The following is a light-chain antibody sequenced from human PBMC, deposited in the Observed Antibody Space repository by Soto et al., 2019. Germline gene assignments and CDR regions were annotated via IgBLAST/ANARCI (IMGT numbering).Light chain of an antibody. Sequence: QSALTQPASVSGSPGQSITISCTGNSSDVGGYNYVSWYQQHPGKAPKLMIYDVSNRPSGVSNRFSGSKSGNTATLTISGLQAEDEADYYCSSYTSSNTYVVFGGGTKVTVL. CDR1: SSDVGGYNY. CDR2: DVS. CDR3: SSYTSSNTYVV. J-gene: IGLJ2*01. V-gene: IGLV2-14*01.